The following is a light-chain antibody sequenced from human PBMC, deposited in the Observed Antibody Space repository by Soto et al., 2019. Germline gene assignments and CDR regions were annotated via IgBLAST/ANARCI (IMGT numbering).Light chain of an antibody. J-gene: IGKJ1*01. CDR1: QSVSSSY. CDR3: QQYGSSPWTT. CDR2: GAS. Sequence: EIVMTQSPGTLSLSPGERATLSCRASQSVSSSYLAWYQQKPGQAPRLLIYGASSRATGIPDRFSGSGSGTDFTLTISRLEPEDFAVYYCQQYGSSPWTTFGQGTKVDIK. V-gene: IGKV3-20*01.